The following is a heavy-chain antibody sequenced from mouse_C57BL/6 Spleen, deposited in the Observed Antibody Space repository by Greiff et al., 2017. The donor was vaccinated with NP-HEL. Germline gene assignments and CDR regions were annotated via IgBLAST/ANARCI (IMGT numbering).Heavy chain of an antibody. CDR2: ILPGSGST. D-gene: IGHD2-4*01. CDR1: GYTFTGYW. CDR3: ARSGGYDYDDGSSFAY. V-gene: IGHV1-9*01. Sequence: VKLMESGAELMKPGASVKLSCKATGYTFTGYWIEWVKQRPGHGLEWIGEILPGSGSTNYNEKFKGKATFTADTSSNTAYMQLSSLTTEDAAIYYCARSGGYDYDDGSSFAYWGQGTLVTVSA. J-gene: IGHJ3*01.